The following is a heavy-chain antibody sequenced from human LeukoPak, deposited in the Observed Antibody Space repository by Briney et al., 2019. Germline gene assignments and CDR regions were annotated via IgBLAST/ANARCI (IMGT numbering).Heavy chain of an antibody. Sequence: PSETLSLTCTVSGGSISSSSYYWGWIRQPPGKGLEWIGSIYYSGSTYYSPSLKSRVTISVDTSKNQFSLKLSSVTAADTAVYYCVRGPRITIFGVVIMKNAFDIWGQGTMVTVSS. CDR1: GGSISSSSYY. CDR3: VRGPRITIFGVVIMKNAFDI. J-gene: IGHJ3*02. D-gene: IGHD3-3*01. CDR2: IYYSGST. V-gene: IGHV4-39*07.